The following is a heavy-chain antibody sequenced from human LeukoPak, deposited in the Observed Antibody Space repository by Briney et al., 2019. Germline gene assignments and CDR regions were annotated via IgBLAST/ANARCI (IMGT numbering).Heavy chain of an antibody. CDR3: TRTYQLPGRWFDP. D-gene: IGHD2-2*01. CDR2: IRSKAYGGTT. V-gene: IGHV3-49*03. J-gene: IGHJ5*02. CDR1: GFTFGGYA. Sequence: GRSLRLSCTASGFTFGGYAMSWFCQAPGKGLEWVGFIRSKAYGGTTEYAASVKGRFTISRDDSKSIAYLQMNSLKTEDTAVYYCTRTYQLPGRWFDPWGQGTLVNVSS.